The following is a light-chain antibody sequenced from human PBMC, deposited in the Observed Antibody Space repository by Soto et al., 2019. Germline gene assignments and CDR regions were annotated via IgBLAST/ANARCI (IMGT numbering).Light chain of an antibody. CDR2: EVT. Sequence: QSVLTQPASVSGSPGQSIAISCTGTRSDVGAYNYVSWYQQHPGKAPKLMISEVTNRPSGVSDRFSGSKSGNTASLTISGLQAQDDAAYYCSSFTSRFTFVLGNGTKVTV. J-gene: IGLJ1*01. V-gene: IGLV2-14*01. CDR3: SSFTSRFTFV. CDR1: RSDVGAYNY.